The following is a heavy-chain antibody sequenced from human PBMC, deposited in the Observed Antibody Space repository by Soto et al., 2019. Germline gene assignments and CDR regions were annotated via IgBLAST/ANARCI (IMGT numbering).Heavy chain of an antibody. CDR2: IGTAGDT. CDR3: ARTPVLGATNNGYYYYYGMDV. D-gene: IGHD1-26*01. V-gene: IGHV3-13*01. CDR1: GFTFSSYD. J-gene: IGHJ6*02. Sequence: GGSLRLSCAASGFTFSSYDMHWVRQATGKGLEWVSAIGTAGDTYYPGSVKGRFTISRENAKNSLYLQMNSLRAEDTAVYYCARTPVLGATNNGYYYYYGMDVWGQGTTVTVSS.